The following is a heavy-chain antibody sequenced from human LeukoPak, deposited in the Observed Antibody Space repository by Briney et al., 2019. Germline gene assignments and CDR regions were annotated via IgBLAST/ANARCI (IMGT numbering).Heavy chain of an antibody. J-gene: IGHJ5*02. CDR1: GFTFDDYA. CDR2: ISWNSGSI. V-gene: IGHV3-9*01. Sequence: GRSLRLSCAASGFTFDDYAMHWVRQAPGKGLEWVSGISWNSGSIGYADSVKGRFTISRDNAKNSLYLQMNSLRAEDTAVYYCARNYYDSSGLPSRYNWFDPWGQGTLVTVSS. D-gene: IGHD3-22*01. CDR3: ARNYYDSSGLPSRYNWFDP.